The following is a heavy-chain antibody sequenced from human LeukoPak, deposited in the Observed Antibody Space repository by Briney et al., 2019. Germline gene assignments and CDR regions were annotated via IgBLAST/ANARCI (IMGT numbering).Heavy chain of an antibody. V-gene: IGHV3-66*01. D-gene: IGHD3-10*01. CDR1: GFTVSSNY. Sequence: GGSLRLSCAASGFTVSSNYMSWVRQAPGKGLEWVSLIFSGHNTYYAVSVKGRFTISRDNSKNTLYLQMNSLRAEDTAVYYCAREYYYGSGSRGYFDYWGQGTLVTVSS. CDR2: IFSGHNT. J-gene: IGHJ4*02. CDR3: AREYYYGSGSRGYFDY.